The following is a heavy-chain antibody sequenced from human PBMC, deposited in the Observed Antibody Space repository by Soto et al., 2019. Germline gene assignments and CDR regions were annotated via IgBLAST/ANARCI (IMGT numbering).Heavy chain of an antibody. D-gene: IGHD6-19*01. CDR2: LYYSGTS. CDR3: ARHRSRSGWGPEHHDD. Sequence: SETLSLTCAVSGSSISSTSYYWGWIRQPPGKGLEWIGSLYYSGTSHYNPSLKSRATISVDTSKNQVSLKLSSVTAADTAVYYSARHRSRSGWGPEHHDDWGQGTLVTVSS. V-gene: IGHV4-39*01. CDR1: GSSISSTSYY. J-gene: IGHJ1*01.